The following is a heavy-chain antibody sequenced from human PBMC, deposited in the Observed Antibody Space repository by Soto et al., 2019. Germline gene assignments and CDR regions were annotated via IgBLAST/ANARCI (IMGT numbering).Heavy chain of an antibody. D-gene: IGHD4-17*01. CDR3: ARAPGDRYYYYGMDV. Sequence: PGGSLRLSCAASGFTFSSYSMNWVRQAPGKGLEWVSSISSSSSYIYYADSVKGRFTISRDNAKNPLYLQMNSLRAEDTAVYYCARAPGDRYYYYGMDVWGQGTTVTVSS. V-gene: IGHV3-21*01. CDR1: GFTFSSYS. CDR2: ISSSSSYI. J-gene: IGHJ6*02.